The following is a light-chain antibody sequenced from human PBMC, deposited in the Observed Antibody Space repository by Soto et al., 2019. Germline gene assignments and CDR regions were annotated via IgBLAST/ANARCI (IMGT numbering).Light chain of an antibody. J-gene: IGKJ5*01. CDR3: MQGTHWPIT. V-gene: IGKV2-30*02. CDR2: KVS. CDR1: QSLLHSDGIAY. Sequence: VVMNQSPLSLPVTLGQPASISCRSNQSLLHSDGIAYFSWFQQRPGRSPRRLIYKVSNRDSGVPARFSGSGSGTDFALKISRVEAEDVGVYYCMQGTHWPITFGQATRLEIK.